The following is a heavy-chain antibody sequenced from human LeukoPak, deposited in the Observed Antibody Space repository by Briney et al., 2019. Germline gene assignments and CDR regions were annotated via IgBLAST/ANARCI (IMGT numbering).Heavy chain of an antibody. Sequence: GGSLRLSCAASGFMFSSYWMHWVRQVPGKGLAWVSRIKTDGSSTHYADSVKGRFTISRDNAENTLFLQMNSLRDEDTAVYYCAREGETWGILIWGQGTMVTVSS. CDR3: AREGETWGILI. CDR2: IKTDGSST. CDR1: GFMFSSYW. D-gene: IGHD7-27*01. J-gene: IGHJ3*02. V-gene: IGHV3-74*01.